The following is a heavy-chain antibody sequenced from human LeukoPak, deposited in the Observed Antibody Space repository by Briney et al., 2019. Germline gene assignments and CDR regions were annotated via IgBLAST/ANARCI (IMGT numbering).Heavy chain of an antibody. CDR1: GGSFSGYY. CDR2: INHSGST. J-gene: IGHJ4*02. V-gene: IGHV4-34*01. Sequence: PSETLSLTCAVYGGSFSGYYWSWIRQPPGKGLEWIGEINHSGSTNYNPSLKSRVTISVDTSKNQFSLKLSSVTAADTAVYYCARRRYSGSYYVLDYWGQGTLVTVSS. D-gene: IGHD1-26*01. CDR3: ARRRYSGSYYVLDY.